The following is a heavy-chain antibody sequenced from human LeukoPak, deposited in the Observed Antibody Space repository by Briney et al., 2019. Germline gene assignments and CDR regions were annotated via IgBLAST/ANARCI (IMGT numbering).Heavy chain of an antibody. CDR2: ISFDGSNK. Sequence: GGSLRLSCAASGFTFSSYAMHWVRQAPGKGLEGVAVISFDGSNKYYADSVKGRFTISRDNSKNRLYMHMNSLRAEDTAVYYCARDRGRYCSSTSCDTAGIYYYYGMDVWGQGTTVTVSS. V-gene: IGHV3-30*04. D-gene: IGHD2-2*02. CDR1: GFTFSSYA. CDR3: ARDRGRYCSSTSCDTAGIYYYYGMDV. J-gene: IGHJ6*02.